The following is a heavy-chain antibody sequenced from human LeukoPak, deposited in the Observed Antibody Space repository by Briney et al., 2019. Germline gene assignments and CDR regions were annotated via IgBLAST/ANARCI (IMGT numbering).Heavy chain of an antibody. CDR3: ARLNYYDSSGYSKYYFDY. V-gene: IGHV4-61*02. CDR1: GGSISSGSYY. D-gene: IGHD3-22*01. CDR2: IYTSGST. J-gene: IGHJ4*02. Sequence: SETLSLTCTVSGGSISSGSYYWSWIRQPAGKGLGWIGRIYTSGSTNYNPSLKSRVTISVDTSKNQFSLKLSSVTAADTAVYYCARLNYYDSSGYSKYYFDYWGQGTLVTVSS.